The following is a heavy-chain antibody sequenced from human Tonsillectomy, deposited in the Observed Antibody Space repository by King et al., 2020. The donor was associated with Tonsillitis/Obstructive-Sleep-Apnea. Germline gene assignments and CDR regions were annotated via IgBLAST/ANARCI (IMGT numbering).Heavy chain of an antibody. CDR3: ARCPGNDFWSGYYAEY. D-gene: IGHD3-3*01. Sequence: HVQLQQWGAGLLKSSETLSLTCAVYGGSFSGYYWSWIRQPPGKGLEWIGEVNHSGSTNCNPSLKSRVTISLDTSKKQFSLKLRSVTAADTAVYYCARCPGNDFWSGYYAEYWGQGTLVTVSS. V-gene: IGHV4-34*01. CDR1: GGSFSGYY. J-gene: IGHJ4*02. CDR2: VNHSGST.